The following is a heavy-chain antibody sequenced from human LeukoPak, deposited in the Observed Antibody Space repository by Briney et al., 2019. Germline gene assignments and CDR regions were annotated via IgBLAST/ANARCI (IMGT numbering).Heavy chain of an antibody. D-gene: IGHD2-2*01. V-gene: IGHV4-4*07. Sequence: PSETLSLTCTVSGGSISSYYWSWIRQPAGKGLEWIGRIYASGSTDYNPSLKSRVTMSVDTSKNQFSLKLSSVTAADTAVYYCARGRKGYCSSTSCQFPYYFDYWGQGTLVTVSS. CDR1: GGSISSYY. J-gene: IGHJ4*02. CDR2: IYASGST. CDR3: ARGRKGYCSSTSCQFPYYFDY.